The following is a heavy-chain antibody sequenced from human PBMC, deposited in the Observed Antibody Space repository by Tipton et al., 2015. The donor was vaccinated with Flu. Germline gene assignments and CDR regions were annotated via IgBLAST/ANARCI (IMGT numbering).Heavy chain of an antibody. Sequence: LRLSCTVSGGSISSYYWSWIRQPPGKGLEWIGYIYYSGSTNYNPSLKSRVTISVDTSKNQFSLKLSSVTAADTAVYYCAREAGATVDYWGQGTLVTVSS. CDR2: IYYSGST. V-gene: IGHV4-59*01. J-gene: IGHJ4*02. CDR1: GGSISSYY. CDR3: AREAGATVDY. D-gene: IGHD1-26*01.